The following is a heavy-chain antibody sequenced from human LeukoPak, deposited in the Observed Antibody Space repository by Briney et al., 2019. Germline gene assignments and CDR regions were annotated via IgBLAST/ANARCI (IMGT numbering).Heavy chain of an antibody. Sequence: GGSLRLSCAASGXIFSNYGMHWVRQAPGKRLEWVVVIWNDGSETFHAASVKGRFRIARDNSKNTLYLQMNSLRAEDTAVYFCARDMGRAWYGPPDYWGQGTLVTVSS. CDR1: GXIFSNYG. CDR2: IWNDGSET. V-gene: IGHV3-33*01. CDR3: ARDMGRAWYGPPDY. D-gene: IGHD6-13*01. J-gene: IGHJ4*02.